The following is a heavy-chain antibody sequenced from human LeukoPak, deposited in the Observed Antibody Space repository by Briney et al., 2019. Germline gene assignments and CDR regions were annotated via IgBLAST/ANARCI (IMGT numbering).Heavy chain of an antibody. V-gene: IGHV3-30*04. CDR1: GFTFSSYA. Sequence: GGSLRLSCAASGFTFSSYAMHWVRQAPGKGLEWVAVISYDGSNKYYADSVKGRFTISRDNAKNTLYLQMNSLRAEDTAVYYCARSNRFDPWGQGTLVTVSS. CDR3: ARSNRFDP. J-gene: IGHJ5*02. CDR2: ISYDGSNK.